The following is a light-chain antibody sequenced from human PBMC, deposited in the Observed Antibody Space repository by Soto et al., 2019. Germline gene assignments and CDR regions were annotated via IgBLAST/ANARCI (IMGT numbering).Light chain of an antibody. V-gene: IGKV3-20*01. CDR2: GAS. CDR3: QLYGGSPRT. CDR1: QSVSSSY. Sequence: EIGLTQSPGTLSLSPGERATLSCRASQSVSSSYLACYQQKPGQAPRPLIYGASSMATGIPDRFSGSRSGTDFTLTISRLEPEDFAVYYCQLYGGSPRTFGQGTQVASK. J-gene: IGKJ1*01.